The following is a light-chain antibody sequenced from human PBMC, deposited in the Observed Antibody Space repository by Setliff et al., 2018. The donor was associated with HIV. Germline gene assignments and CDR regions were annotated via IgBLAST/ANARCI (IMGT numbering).Light chain of an antibody. V-gene: IGLV2-14*01. CDR1: SSDVGGFNY. J-gene: IGLJ2*01. CDR3: NSFTSSSAYVL. Sequence: QSVLTQPASVSGSPGQSITISCTGTSSDVGGFNYVSWYQHHPGKAPKLMIYEVSNRPSGVSNRFSGSKSGNTASLTISGLQAEDEADYYCNSFTSSSAYVLFGGGTKVTVL. CDR2: EVS.